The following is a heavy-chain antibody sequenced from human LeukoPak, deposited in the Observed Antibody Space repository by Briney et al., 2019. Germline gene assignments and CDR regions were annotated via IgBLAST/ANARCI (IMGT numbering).Heavy chain of an antibody. J-gene: IGHJ4*02. CDR3: AKGFPLSPGY. CDR1: GFTFSSYG. Sequence: GGSLRLSCTASGFTFSSYGMHWVRQAPGKGLEWVAFIRYDGSNKYYADSVKGRFTISRDNSKNTLYLQMNSLRAEDTAVYYCAKGFPLSPGYWGQGTLVTVSS. CDR2: IRYDGSNK. D-gene: IGHD3-16*02. V-gene: IGHV3-30*02.